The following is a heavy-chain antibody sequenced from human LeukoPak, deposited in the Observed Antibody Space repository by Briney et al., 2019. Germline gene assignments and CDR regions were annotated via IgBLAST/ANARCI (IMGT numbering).Heavy chain of an antibody. D-gene: IGHD3-10*01. V-gene: IGHV1-8*03. CDR1: GYTFTGYY. J-gene: IGHJ3*02. CDR2: LNPNSGNT. CDR3: ARDYYASGSYYRWAFDI. Sequence: ASVKVSCKASGYTFTGYYMHWVRQAPGQGLEWMGWLNPNSGNTGYAQKFQGRVTITRDTSITTAYMELRSLRSEDTAVCYCARDYYASGSYYRWAFDIWGQGTMVTVSS.